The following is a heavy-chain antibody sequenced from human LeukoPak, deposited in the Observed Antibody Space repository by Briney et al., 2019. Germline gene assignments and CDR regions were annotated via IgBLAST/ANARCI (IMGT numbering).Heavy chain of an antibody. CDR1: GGTFSSCA. CDR3: ARILGYCSSTSCGNRFDP. Sequence: SVKVSCKASGGTFSSCAISWVRQAPGQGLEWMGRIIPILGIANYAQKFQGRVTITADKSTSTAYMELSSLRSEDTAVYYCARILGYCSSTSCGNRFDPWGQGTLVTVSS. CDR2: IIPILGIA. J-gene: IGHJ5*02. V-gene: IGHV1-69*04. D-gene: IGHD2-2*01.